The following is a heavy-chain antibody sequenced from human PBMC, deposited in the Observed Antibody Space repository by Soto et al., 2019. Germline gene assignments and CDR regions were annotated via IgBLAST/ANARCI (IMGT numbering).Heavy chain of an antibody. V-gene: IGHV4-59*01. Sequence: SETLSLTCTVSGGSISSYYWSWIRQPPGKGLEWIGYIYYSGSTNYNPSLKSRVTISVDTSKNQFSLKLSSVTAADTAVYYCAKDLSIGWHTTSSVSDYWGQGILVTV. CDR1: GGSISSYY. CDR3: AKDLSIGWHTTSSVSDY. D-gene: IGHD6-19*01. J-gene: IGHJ4*02. CDR2: IYYSGST.